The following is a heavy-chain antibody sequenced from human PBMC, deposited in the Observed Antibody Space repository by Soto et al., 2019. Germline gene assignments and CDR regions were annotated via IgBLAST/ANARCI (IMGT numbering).Heavy chain of an antibody. V-gene: IGHV3-30-3*01. CDR1: GGSISSSN. J-gene: IGHJ4*02. Sequence: QVQLQESGPGLVKPSGTLSLTCAVSGGSISSSNWWSWVRQPPGKGLEWVAVISYDGSNKYYADSVKGRFTISRDNSKNTLYLQMNSLRAEDTAVYYCARGDLGYSSSWYLDYWGQGTLVTVSS. CDR2: ISYDGSNK. D-gene: IGHD6-13*01. CDR3: ARGDLGYSSSWYLDY.